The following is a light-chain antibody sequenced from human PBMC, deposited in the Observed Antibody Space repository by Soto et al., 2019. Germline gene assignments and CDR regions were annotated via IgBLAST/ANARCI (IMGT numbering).Light chain of an antibody. Sequence: QSALTQPASVSGSPGQSITISSTGTSSDVGGYNNVSWYQHHPGKAPKLMIYEVSNRPSGVSNRFSGSKSGNTASLTIPGLQVEDEADYYCRSYTSSSTLVVFGGGTKLTVL. CDR1: SSDVGGYNN. CDR2: EVS. CDR3: RSYTSSSTLVV. V-gene: IGLV2-14*01. J-gene: IGLJ2*01.